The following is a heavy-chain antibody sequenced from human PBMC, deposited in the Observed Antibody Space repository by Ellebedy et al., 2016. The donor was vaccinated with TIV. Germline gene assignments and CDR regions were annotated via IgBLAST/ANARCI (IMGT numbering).Heavy chain of an antibody. CDR3: AKGGGSGWYMYPIDY. CDR2: ISDDGFST. V-gene: IGHV3-23*01. CDR1: GFTFSRYA. D-gene: IGHD6-19*01. Sequence: GESLKISCAASGFTFSRYAMSWVRQAPGKGLEWVSGISDDGFSTYNADSVKGRFTISRDNSKNTLYLQMNSLRVEDAAVNYCAKGGGSGWYMYPIDYWGHGTLVTVSS. J-gene: IGHJ4*01.